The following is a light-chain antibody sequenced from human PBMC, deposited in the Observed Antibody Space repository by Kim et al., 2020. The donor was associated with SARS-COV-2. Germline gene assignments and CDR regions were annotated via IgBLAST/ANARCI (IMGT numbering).Light chain of an antibody. J-gene: IGKJ4*01. CDR2: DAS. Sequence: SLSPGERATLSCRDSQSANSNLAWYQQKPGQAPRLLIYDASTRATDIPARFSGSGSGTDFTLTITCLQPEDFAVYYCQQYDKWPLTFGGGTKVEI. CDR3: QQYDKWPLT. V-gene: IGKV3-15*01. CDR1: QSANSN.